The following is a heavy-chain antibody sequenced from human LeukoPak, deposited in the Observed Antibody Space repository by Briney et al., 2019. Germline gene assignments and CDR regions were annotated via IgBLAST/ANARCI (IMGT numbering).Heavy chain of an antibody. D-gene: IGHD6-13*01. Sequence: PSETLSLTCAVYGGSFSGYYWSWIRQPPGKGLEWIGEINHSGSTNYNPSLKSRVTMSVDTSKNQFSLKLSSVTAADTAVYYCARFIAAAGGFDYWGQGTLVTVSS. V-gene: IGHV4-34*01. J-gene: IGHJ4*02. CDR1: GGSFSGYY. CDR2: INHSGST. CDR3: ARFIAAAGGFDY.